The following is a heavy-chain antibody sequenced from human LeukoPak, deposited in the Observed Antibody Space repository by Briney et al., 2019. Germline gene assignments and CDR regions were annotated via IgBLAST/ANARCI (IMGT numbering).Heavy chain of an antibody. Sequence: GGSLRLSCAASGFTFSDYYMSWIRQAPGKGLEWVSYISSSGSTMYYADSVKGRFTISRDNAKNSLYLQMNSLRAEDTAVYYCARDPYGSGSPLQFDYWGQGTLVTVSS. D-gene: IGHD3-10*01. CDR3: ARDPYGSGSPLQFDY. J-gene: IGHJ4*02. V-gene: IGHV3-11*01. CDR2: ISSSGSTM. CDR1: GFTFSDYY.